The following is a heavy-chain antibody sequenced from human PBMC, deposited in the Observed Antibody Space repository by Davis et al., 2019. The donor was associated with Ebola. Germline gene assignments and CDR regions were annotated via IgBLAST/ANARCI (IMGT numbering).Heavy chain of an antibody. CDR3: TRRGQGGAFDI. J-gene: IGHJ3*02. CDR1: GFTFGDYA. Sequence: GGSLRLSCTASGFTFGDYAMSWVRQAPGKGLEWVGRIRSKANSYATAYAASVKGRFTISRDDSKNTAYLQMNSLKTEDTAVYYCTRRGQGGAFDIWGQGTMVTVSS. CDR2: IRSKANSYAT. V-gene: IGHV3-73*01.